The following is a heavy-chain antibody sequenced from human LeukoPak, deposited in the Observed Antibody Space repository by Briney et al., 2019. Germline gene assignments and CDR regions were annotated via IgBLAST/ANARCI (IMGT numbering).Heavy chain of an antibody. D-gene: IGHD2-2*01. V-gene: IGHV4-4*09. CDR2: IYTSGST. CDR1: GGSISSYY. CDR3: ARHGGGYCSSTSCWTIDY. J-gene: IGHJ4*02. Sequence: PSETLSLTCTVSGGSISSYYWSWIRQPPGKGLEWIGYIYTSGSTNYNPSLKSRVTISVDTSKNQFSLKLSSVTAADTAVYYCARHGGGYCSSTSCWTIDYRGQGTLVTVSS.